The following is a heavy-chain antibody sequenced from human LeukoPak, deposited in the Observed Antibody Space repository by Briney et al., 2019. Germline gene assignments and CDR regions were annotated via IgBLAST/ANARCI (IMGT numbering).Heavy chain of an antibody. CDR3: ARVSAGPV. Sequence: PGGSLRVSCVGSGFIFSNFNMNWVRQAPGKGLEWVSSISSTGNYIHYADSVKGRFTISRDNAQKSLYLQMNSLRVEDSAVYYRARVSAGPVWGQGTVVTVSS. CDR1: GFIFSNFN. V-gene: IGHV3-21*01. CDR2: ISSTGNYI. D-gene: IGHD6-13*01. J-gene: IGHJ4*02.